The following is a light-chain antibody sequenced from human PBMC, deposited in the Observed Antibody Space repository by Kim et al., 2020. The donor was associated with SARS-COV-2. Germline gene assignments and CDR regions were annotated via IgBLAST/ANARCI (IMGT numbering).Light chain of an antibody. CDR3: GTWDDGLRIVV. CDR1: SSNIGKNY. Sequence: GQKFPLSCSGSSSNIGKNYVSWYRQFPGTAPKLLIYDTHKRPSGIPDRISGSKSGSSASLGIAGLQTGDEADYYCGTWDDGLRIVVFGGGTQLTVL. V-gene: IGLV1-51*01. CDR2: DTH. J-gene: IGLJ2*01.